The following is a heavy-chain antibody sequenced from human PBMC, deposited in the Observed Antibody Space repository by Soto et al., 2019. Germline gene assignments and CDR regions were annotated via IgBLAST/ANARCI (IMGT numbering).Heavy chain of an antibody. V-gene: IGHV1-18*01. D-gene: IGHD1-1*01. CDR3: ARGRYGDY. J-gene: IGHJ4*02. Sequence: QVHLVQSGAEVKKHGASVKVSCKASGYTFTSYGITWVRQAPGQGLEWRGWISAHNGNTDYAQKLQGRVIVTRDTSTITAYMELRSLRSDYTAVYYCARGRYGDYWGQGARVTFSS. CDR2: ISAHNGNT. CDR1: GYTFTSYG.